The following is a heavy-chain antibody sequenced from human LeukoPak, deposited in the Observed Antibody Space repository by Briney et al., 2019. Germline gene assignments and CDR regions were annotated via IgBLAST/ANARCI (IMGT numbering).Heavy chain of an antibody. CDR3: ARDYYDSSGRLFVDY. D-gene: IGHD3-22*01. CDR2: ITASGYRT. V-gene: IGHV3-23*01. J-gene: IGHJ4*02. Sequence: PGGSLRLSCAASGFTFISYAMSWVRQAPGKGLEWVSGITASGYRTFYADSVKGRFTISRDNAKNSLYLQMNSLRAEDTAVYYCARDYYDSSGRLFVDYWGQGTLVTVSS. CDR1: GFTFISYA.